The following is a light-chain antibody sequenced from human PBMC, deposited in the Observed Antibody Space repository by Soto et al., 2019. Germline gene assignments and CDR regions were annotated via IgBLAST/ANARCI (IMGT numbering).Light chain of an antibody. CDR1: QSVRGNY. CDR3: QHYGGSPAWT. Sequence: IVLTQSPCTLSSSPGARATLSCRATQSVRGNYLAWYQQRPGQAPRLLIYGASTRATGVPDRFRGSGSGTDFTLTISRLESEDLAVYYCQHYGGSPAWTFGQGTKVDIK. J-gene: IGKJ1*01. V-gene: IGKV3-20*01. CDR2: GAS.